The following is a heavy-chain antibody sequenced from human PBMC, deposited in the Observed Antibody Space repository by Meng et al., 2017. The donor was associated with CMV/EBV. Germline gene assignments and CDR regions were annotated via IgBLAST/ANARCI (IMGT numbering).Heavy chain of an antibody. D-gene: IGHD5-12*01. V-gene: IGHV4-34*01. J-gene: IGHJ6*02. CDR1: GGSFSGYY. Sequence: GSLRLSCAVYGGSFSGYYWSWIRQPPGKGLEWIGKINHSGSTNYNPSLKSRVTISVDTSKNQFSLKLSSVTAADTAVYYCARLSRWLRMGYGMDVWGQGTTVTVSS. CDR3: ARLSRWLRMGYGMDV. CDR2: INHSGST.